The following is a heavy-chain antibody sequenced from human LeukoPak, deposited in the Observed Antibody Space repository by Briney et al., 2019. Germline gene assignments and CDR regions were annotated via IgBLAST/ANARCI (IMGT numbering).Heavy chain of an antibody. D-gene: IGHD3-16*01. J-gene: IGHJ6*02. CDR3: ANDLRPYGMDV. Sequence: SETLSLTCTVSGGSIGCSSYYWGWIRQPPGKGLEWIASIYYSGGAYYNPSLNSRVTISVDTSKNQFSLKLSSVTAADTAVYYCANDLRPYGMDVWGQGTTVTVSS. CDR2: IYYSGGA. CDR1: GGSIGCSSYY. V-gene: IGHV4-39*01.